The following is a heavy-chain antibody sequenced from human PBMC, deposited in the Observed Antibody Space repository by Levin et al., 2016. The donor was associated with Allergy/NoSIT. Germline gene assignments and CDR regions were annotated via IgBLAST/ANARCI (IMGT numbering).Heavy chain of an antibody. J-gene: IGHJ6*03. Sequence: GESLKISCAASGFTFSSYAMHWVRQAPGKGLEWVAVISYDGSNKYYADSVKGRFTISRDNSKNTLYLQMNSLRAEDTAVYYCARGGQLADYYYYMDVWGKGTTVTVSS. CDR2: ISYDGSNK. D-gene: IGHD6-6*01. V-gene: IGHV3-30-3*01. CDR3: ARGGQLADYYYYMDV. CDR1: GFTFSSYA.